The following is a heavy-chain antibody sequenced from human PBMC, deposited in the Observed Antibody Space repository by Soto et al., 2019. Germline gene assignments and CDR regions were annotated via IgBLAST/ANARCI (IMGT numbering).Heavy chain of an antibody. Sequence: QVQLQESGPGLVKPSETLSLTCTVSGGSISSYYWSWIRQPPGKGLEWIGYIYYSGSTNYNPSLKGRVTISVDTSKNQFSLKLSSVTAADTAVYYCARWRVVPARNWFDPWGQGTLVTVSS. CDR3: ARWRVVPARNWFDP. CDR1: GGSISSYY. J-gene: IGHJ5*02. D-gene: IGHD2-2*01. CDR2: IYYSGST. V-gene: IGHV4-59*01.